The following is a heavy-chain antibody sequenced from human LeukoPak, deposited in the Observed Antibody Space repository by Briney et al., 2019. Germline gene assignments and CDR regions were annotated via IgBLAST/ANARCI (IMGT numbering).Heavy chain of an antibody. CDR3: ASPYDYGDHYLDALDI. J-gene: IGHJ3*02. D-gene: IGHD4-17*01. V-gene: IGHV1-69*06. CDR2: IIPIFGTA. CDR1: GYTFTSYG. Sequence: ASVKVSCKASGYTFTSYGISWVRQAPGQGLEWMGGIIPIFGTANYAQRFQGRVTISADNSLSTAYMELSSLRSEDTAVYYCASPYDYGDHYLDALDIWGQGTMVTVSS.